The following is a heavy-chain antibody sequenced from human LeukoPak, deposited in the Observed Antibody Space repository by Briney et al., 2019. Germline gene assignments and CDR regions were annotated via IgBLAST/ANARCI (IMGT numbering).Heavy chain of an antibody. CDR1: GFTFSSYE. V-gene: IGHV3-48*03. CDR2: ISSSSSTI. Sequence: GGSLRLSCAASGFTFSSYEMNWVRQAPGKGLEWVSYISSSSSTIYYADSVKGRFTISRDNAKNSLYLQMNSLRAEDTAVYYCAKDVGRGVYDAFDIWGQGTMVTVSS. D-gene: IGHD5/OR15-5a*01. J-gene: IGHJ3*02. CDR3: AKDVGRGVYDAFDI.